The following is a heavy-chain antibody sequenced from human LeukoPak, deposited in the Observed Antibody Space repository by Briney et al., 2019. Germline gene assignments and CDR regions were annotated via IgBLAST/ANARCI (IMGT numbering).Heavy chain of an antibody. J-gene: IGHJ3*02. CDR1: GFTFSTYS. D-gene: IGHD4-17*01. CDR2: ISSDSRTI. Sequence: KPGVSLRLSCAASGFTFSTYSMNWVRQAPGKGLEWVSYISSDSRTIYYPDSVKGRFTISRDNAKNSLYLQMNSLRDEDTAVYYCARGPYGDYIDAFDIWGQGTLVTVSS. CDR3: ARGPYGDYIDAFDI. V-gene: IGHV3-48*02.